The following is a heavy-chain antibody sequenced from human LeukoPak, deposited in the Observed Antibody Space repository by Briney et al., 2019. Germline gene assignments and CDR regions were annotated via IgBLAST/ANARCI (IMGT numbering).Heavy chain of an antibody. CDR1: GFTFGDYA. V-gene: IGHV3-49*03. J-gene: IGHJ4*02. CDR3: TRVGSQGGYCSSTSCYKYYFDY. D-gene: IGHD2-2*01. Sequence: RSLRLSCTASGFTFGDYAVSWFRQAPGKGLEWVGFIRSKDYGGTTEYAASVKGRFTISRDDSKSIAYLQMNSLKTEDTAVYYCTRVGSQGGYCSSTSCYKYYFDYWGQGTLVTVSS. CDR2: IRSKDYGGTT.